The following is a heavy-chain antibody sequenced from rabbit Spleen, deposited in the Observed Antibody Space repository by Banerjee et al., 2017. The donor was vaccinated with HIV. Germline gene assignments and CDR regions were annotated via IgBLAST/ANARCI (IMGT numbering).Heavy chain of an antibody. D-gene: IGHD4-1*01. Sequence: QEQLEESGGDLVKPEGSLTLTCTASGFSFSSGYWICWVCQAPGKGLEWIACIYAGSSGTTYYASWAKGRFTISKTSSTTVTLQMTSLTAADTATYFCARVITGWGLMALDLWGQGTLVTVS. CDR3: ARVITGWGLMALDL. J-gene: IGHJ3*01. CDR2: IYAGSSGTT. V-gene: IGHV1S45*01. CDR1: GFSFSSGYW.